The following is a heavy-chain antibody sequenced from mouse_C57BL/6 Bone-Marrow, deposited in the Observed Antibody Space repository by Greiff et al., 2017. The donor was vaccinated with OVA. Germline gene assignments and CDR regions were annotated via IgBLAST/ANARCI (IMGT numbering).Heavy chain of an antibody. J-gene: IGHJ3*01. D-gene: IGHD1-1*01. V-gene: IGHV1-74*01. CDR2: IHPSDSDT. CDR1: GYTFTSYW. CDR3: AITSIYYYGSSWVAY. Sequence: QVQLQQPGAELVKPGASVKVSCKASGYTFTSYWMHWVKQRPGQGLEWIGRIHPSDSDTNYNQKFKGKATLTVDKSSSTAYMQLSSLTSEDSAVYYCAITSIYYYGSSWVAYWGQGTLVTVSA.